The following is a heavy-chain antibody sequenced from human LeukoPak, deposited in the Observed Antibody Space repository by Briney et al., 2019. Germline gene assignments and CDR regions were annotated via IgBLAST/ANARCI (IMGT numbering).Heavy chain of an antibody. CDR1: GFTLSSYW. J-gene: IGHJ4*02. V-gene: IGHV3-7*01. Sequence: GGSLRLSCAASGFTLSSYWMSWVRQAPGMGLEWVANINENGSKKFYVDSVKGRFTISRDNAKNSLYLQMNSLRAEDTAVYYCARENIVGSTWGDIDYWGQGTLVTVSS. D-gene: IGHD1-26*01. CDR3: ARENIVGSTWGDIDY. CDR2: INENGSKK.